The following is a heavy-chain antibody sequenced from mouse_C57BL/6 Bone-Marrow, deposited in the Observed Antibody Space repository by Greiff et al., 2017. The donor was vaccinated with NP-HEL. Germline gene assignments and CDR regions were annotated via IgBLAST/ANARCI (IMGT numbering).Heavy chain of an antibody. CDR1: GYTFTSYW. CDR3: ARGTTVVAHFDY. CDR2: IDPSDSYT. V-gene: IGHV1-50*01. D-gene: IGHD1-1*01. Sequence: VQLQQPGAELVKPGASVKLSCKASGYTFTSYWMQWVKQRPGQGLEWIGEIDPSDSYTTYNQKFKGKATLTVDTSSSTAYMQLSSLTSEDSAVYYCARGTTVVAHFDYWGQGTTLTVSS. J-gene: IGHJ2*01.